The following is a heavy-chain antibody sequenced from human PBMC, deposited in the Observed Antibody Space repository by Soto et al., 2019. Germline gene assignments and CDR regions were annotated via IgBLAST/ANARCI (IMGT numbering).Heavy chain of an antibody. CDR1: GYTFTGYY. V-gene: IGHV1-2*04. CDR3: ARDQEYSSGWYSREYYFDY. D-gene: IGHD6-19*01. Sequence: QVQLVQSGAEVKKPGASVKVSCKASGYTFTGYYMHWVRQAPGQGREWMGWINPNSGGTNYAQKFQGWVTRTRDTSISTAYMELSRLRSDDTAVYYCARDQEYSSGWYSREYYFDYWGQGTLVTVSS. J-gene: IGHJ4*02. CDR2: INPNSGGT.